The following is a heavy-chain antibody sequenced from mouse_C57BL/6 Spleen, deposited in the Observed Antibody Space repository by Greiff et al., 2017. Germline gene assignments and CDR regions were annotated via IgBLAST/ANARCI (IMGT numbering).Heavy chain of an antibody. CDR2: ILPGSGST. Sequence: QVQLKQSGAELMKPGASVKLSCKATGYTFTGYWIEWVKQRPGHGLEWIGEILPGSGSTNYNEKFKGKATFTADTSSNTAYMQLSSLTTEDSAIYYCARMATVVATRYYAMDYWGQGTSVTVSS. CDR1: GYTFTGYW. CDR3: ARMATVVATRYYAMDY. D-gene: IGHD1-1*01. J-gene: IGHJ4*01. V-gene: IGHV1-9*01.